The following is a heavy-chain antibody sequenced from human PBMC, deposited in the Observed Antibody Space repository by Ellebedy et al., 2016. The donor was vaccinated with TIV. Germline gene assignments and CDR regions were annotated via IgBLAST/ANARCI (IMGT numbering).Heavy chain of an antibody. Sequence: PGGSLRLSCVASGITFDDYAMHWVRQGPGKGLEWVSGISWNSATKGYADSVKGRFTISRDNAKSSLYLQMDSLRVEDMALYYCARVIGSGYDFGYFDLWGRGTSVTVSS. CDR2: ISWNSATK. V-gene: IGHV3-9*03. CDR3: ARVIGSGYDFGYFDL. CDR1: GITFDDYA. D-gene: IGHD5-12*01. J-gene: IGHJ2*01.